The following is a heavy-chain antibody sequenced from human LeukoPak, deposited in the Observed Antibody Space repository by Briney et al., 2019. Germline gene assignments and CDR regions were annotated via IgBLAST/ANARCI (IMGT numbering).Heavy chain of an antibody. D-gene: IGHD3-3*01. CDR1: GFTFSSYA. CDR2: IRGWGGST. V-gene: IGHV3-23*01. Sequence: GGCLTLACAGSGFTFSSYAMGWVRPAPGKGREWVAAIRGWGGSTYYAGSVKGRSTISTHNSKNPPYLQMSSLRAEDTAVYYCAKGRRVFDYWGHGKLVTVS. CDR3: AKGRRVFDY. J-gene: IGHJ4*01.